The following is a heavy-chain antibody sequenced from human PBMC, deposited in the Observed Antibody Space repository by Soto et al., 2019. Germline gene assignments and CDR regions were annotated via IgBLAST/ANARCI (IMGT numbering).Heavy chain of an antibody. CDR3: AREGALKPFSS. Sequence: GGSLRLSCVASGFTFSNYNMNWVRQAPGKGLEWVPHISGSSIYIHYADSVRGRFTISRDNAKNSVYLQMDSLRVEDTAVYYCAREGALKPFSSWGQGALVTVSS. CDR1: GFTFSNYN. CDR2: ISGSSIYI. J-gene: IGHJ5*02. V-gene: IGHV3-21*01.